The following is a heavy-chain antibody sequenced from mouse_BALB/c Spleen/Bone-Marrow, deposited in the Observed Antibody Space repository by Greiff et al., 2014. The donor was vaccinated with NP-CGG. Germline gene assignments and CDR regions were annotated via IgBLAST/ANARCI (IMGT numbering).Heavy chain of an antibody. V-gene: IGHV1-14*01. CDR2: INPYNDGT. Sequence: VQLKESGPELVKPGASVKMSCKASGYTFTSYVMHWVKQKPGQGLEWIGYINPYNDGTKYNEKFKGKATLTSDKSSSTAYMELSSRTSEDSSVYYCAGDYDVNFDYWGQGTTLTVSS. CDR1: GYTFTSYV. CDR3: AGDYDVNFDY. J-gene: IGHJ2*01. D-gene: IGHD2-4*01.